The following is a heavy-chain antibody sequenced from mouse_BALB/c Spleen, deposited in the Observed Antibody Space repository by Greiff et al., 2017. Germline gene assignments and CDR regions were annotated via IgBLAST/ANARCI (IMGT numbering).Heavy chain of an antibody. V-gene: IGHV2-9*02. CDR3: ARERGSLLCLDY. D-gene: IGHD2-1*01. Sequence: QVQLKESGPGLVAPSQSLSITCTVSGFSLTSYGVHWVRQPPGKGLEWLGVIWAGGSTNYNSALMSRLSISKDNSKSQVFLKMNSLQTDDTAMYYCARERGSLLCLDYWGQGTTLTVSS. CDR2: IWAGGST. CDR1: GFSLTSYG. J-gene: IGHJ2*01.